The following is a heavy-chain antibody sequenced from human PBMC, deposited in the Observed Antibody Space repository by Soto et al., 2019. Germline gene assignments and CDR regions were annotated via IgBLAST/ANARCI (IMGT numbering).Heavy chain of an antibody. J-gene: IGHJ5*02. CDR3: AHRTTPVTWWFDP. D-gene: IGHD4-17*01. CDR1: GFSLTTSGVG. V-gene: IGHV2-5*02. CDR2: IYWDDDK. Sequence: QITLKESGPTLVKPTQTLTLTCTFSGFSLTTSGVGVGWIRQPPGKALEWLALIYWDDDKRYSPSLKSRLTLSQDTSKNPVVLTMTTMDPADTATYFCAHRTTPVTWWFDPWGQGTLVTVSS.